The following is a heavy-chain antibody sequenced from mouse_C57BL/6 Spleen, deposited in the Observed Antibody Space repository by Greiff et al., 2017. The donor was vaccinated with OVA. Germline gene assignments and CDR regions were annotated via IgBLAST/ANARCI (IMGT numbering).Heavy chain of an antibody. V-gene: IGHV1-74*01. CDR3: AIEDYYGGFAY. CDR2: IHPSDSDT. Sequence: QVQLKQPGAELVKPGASVKVSCKASGYTFTSYWMHWVKQRPGQGLEWIGRIHPSDSDTNYNQKFKGKATLTVDKSSSTAYMQLSSLTSEDSAVYYCAIEDYYGGFAYWGQGTLVTVSA. CDR1: GYTFTSYW. J-gene: IGHJ3*01. D-gene: IGHD1-1*01.